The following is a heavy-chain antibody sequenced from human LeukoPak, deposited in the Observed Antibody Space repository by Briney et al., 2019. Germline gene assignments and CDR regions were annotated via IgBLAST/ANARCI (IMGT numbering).Heavy chain of an antibody. D-gene: IGHD4-23*01. CDR2: MNPNSGNT. CDR1: GYTFTSYD. Sequence: SVKVSCKASGYTFTSYDINWVRQATGHGLEWMGWMNPNSGNTGYAQKFQRRVTMTRNTSISTAYMELSSLRSEDTAVYYCARRGSGNSFYYYYYMDVWGKGTTVTVSS. CDR3: ARRGSGNSFYYYYYMDV. J-gene: IGHJ6*03. V-gene: IGHV1-8*01.